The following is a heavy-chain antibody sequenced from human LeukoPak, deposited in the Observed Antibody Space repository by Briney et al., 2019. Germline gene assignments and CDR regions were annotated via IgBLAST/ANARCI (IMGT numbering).Heavy chain of an antibody. V-gene: IGHV3-23*01. J-gene: IGHJ6*02. CDR1: GFTFSSYA. CDR3: AKDRDEQQLVDYYYGMDV. Sequence: GGSLRLFCAASGFTFSSYAMSWVRQAPGKGLEWVSAISGSGGSTYYADSVKGRFTISRDNSKNTLYLQMNSLRAEDTTVYYCAKDRDEQQLVDYYYGMDVWGQGTTVTVSS. CDR2: ISGSGGST. D-gene: IGHD6-13*01.